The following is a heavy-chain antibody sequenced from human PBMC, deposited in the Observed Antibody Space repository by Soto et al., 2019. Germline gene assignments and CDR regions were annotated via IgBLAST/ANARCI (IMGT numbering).Heavy chain of an antibody. CDR1: GVSFGSYA. CDR2: ISGSDGKT. J-gene: IGHJ4*02. D-gene: IGHD3-3*01. V-gene: IGHV3-23*01. CDR3: ARWSYLDY. Sequence: GGSLRLSCAASGVSFGSYALSWVRQAPGKGLEWVSTISGSDGKTFYADSVKGRFSISRDTSQSTLYLQMDSLRADATAMYYCARWSYLDYWGQGTRVTVSS.